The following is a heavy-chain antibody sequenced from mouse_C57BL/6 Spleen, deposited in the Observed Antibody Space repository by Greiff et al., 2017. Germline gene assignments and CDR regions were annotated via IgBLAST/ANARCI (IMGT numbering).Heavy chain of an antibody. CDR3: ARGYYGSSFDY. J-gene: IGHJ2*01. V-gene: IGHV1-80*01. D-gene: IGHD1-1*01. CDR2: IYPGDGDT. CDR1: GYAFSSYW. Sequence: QVQLKESGAELVKPGASVKISCKASGYAFSSYWMNWVKQRPGKGLEWIGQIYPGDGDTTYNGKFKGKATLTADKSSSTAYMQLSSLTSEDSAVYFCARGYYGSSFDYWGQGTTLTVSS.